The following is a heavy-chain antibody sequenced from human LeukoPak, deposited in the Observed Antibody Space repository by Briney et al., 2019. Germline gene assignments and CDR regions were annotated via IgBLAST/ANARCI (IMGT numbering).Heavy chain of an antibody. CDR3: AIDPNWETHN. CDR2: IGNNGGGI. D-gene: IGHD7-27*01. V-gene: IGHV3-23*01. Sequence: PGGSLRLSCAASGFTFTSYTMYWVRQAPGKGLEWVSIIGNNGGGIHYADSVRGRFTISRDNSKNTLYLQVTNLRVDDTALYYCAIDPNWETHNWGQGVLVTVSS. CDR1: GFTFTSYT. J-gene: IGHJ4*02.